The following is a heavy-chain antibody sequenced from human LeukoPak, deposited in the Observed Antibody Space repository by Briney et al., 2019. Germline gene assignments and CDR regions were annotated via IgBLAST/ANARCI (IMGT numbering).Heavy chain of an antibody. CDR1: GGSFSGYY. J-gene: IGHJ6*03. D-gene: IGHD6-19*01. CDR3: ARVIKVSSGWCGNYYYYYMDV. V-gene: IGHV4-34*01. CDR2: INHSGST. Sequence: PSETLSLTCAVYGGSFSGYYWSWIRQPPGKGLEWIGEINHSGSTNYNPSLKSRVTISVDTSKNQFSLKLSSVTAADTAVYYCARVIKVSSGWCGNYYYYYMDVWGKGTTVTVSS.